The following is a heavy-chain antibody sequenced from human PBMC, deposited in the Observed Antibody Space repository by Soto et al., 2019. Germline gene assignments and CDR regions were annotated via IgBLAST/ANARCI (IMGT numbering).Heavy chain of an antibody. D-gene: IGHD2-2*01. J-gene: IGHJ6*03. Sequence: SETLSLTCTVSGGSISSYYWSWIRQPPGKGLEWIGYIYYSGSTNYNPSLKSRVTISVDTSKNQFSLKLSSVTAADTAVYYCARQGGYCSSTSCYLFPNYYYYYYMDVWGKGTTVTVSS. CDR2: IYYSGST. CDR1: GGSISSYY. V-gene: IGHV4-59*08. CDR3: ARQGGYCSSTSCYLFPNYYYYYYMDV.